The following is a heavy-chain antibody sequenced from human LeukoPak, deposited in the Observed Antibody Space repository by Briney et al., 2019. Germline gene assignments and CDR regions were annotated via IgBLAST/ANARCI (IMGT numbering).Heavy chain of an antibody. D-gene: IGHD6-13*01. CDR3: ARGSKAAPGTFDY. J-gene: IGHJ4*02. Sequence: SETLSPTCTVSGDSISSYYWSWIRQPPGKGLEWIGYIYYSGSTNYNPSLKSRVTISVDTSKNQFSLKLSSVTAADTAVYYCARGSKAAPGTFDYWGQGTLVTVSS. CDR1: GDSISSYY. CDR2: IYYSGST. V-gene: IGHV4-59*01.